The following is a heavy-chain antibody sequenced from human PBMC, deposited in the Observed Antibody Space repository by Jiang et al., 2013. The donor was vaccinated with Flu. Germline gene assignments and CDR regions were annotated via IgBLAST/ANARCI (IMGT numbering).Heavy chain of an antibody. CDR3: AHRPKVDYYDSSGYCWFDP. Sequence: KPTQTLTLTCTFSGFSLSTSGVGVGWIRQPPGKALEWLALIYWNDDKRYSPSLKSRLTITKDTSKNQVVLTMTNMDPVDTATYYCAHRPKVDYYDSSGYCWFDPWGQGTLVTVSS. J-gene: IGHJ5*02. CDR2: IYWNDDK. D-gene: IGHD3-22*01. V-gene: IGHV2-5*01. CDR1: GFSLSTSGVG.